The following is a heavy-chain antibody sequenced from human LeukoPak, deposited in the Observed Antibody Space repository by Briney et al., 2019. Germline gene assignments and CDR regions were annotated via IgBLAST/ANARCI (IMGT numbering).Heavy chain of an antibody. V-gene: IGHV1-69*04. CDR2: IIPILGIA. CDR3: SRDLYSSGFVPNNWFDP. Sequence: SVKVSCKASGGTFSSYAISWVRQAPGQGLEWMGRIIPILGIANYAQKFQGRVTITADKSTSTAYMELSSLRSEDTAVYYCSRDLYSSGFVPNNWFDPWGQGTLVTVSS. CDR1: GGTFSSYA. J-gene: IGHJ5*02. D-gene: IGHD6-25*01.